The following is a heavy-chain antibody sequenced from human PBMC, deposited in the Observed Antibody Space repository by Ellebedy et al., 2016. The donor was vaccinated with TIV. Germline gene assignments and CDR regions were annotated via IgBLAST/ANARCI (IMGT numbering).Heavy chain of an antibody. D-gene: IGHD6-13*01. CDR2: INHSGST. CDR1: GGSISSSNW. V-gene: IGHV4-4*02. Sequence: SETLSLXXAVSGGSISSSNWWSWVRQPPGKGLEWIGEINHSGSTNYNPSLKSRVTISVDTSKNQFSLKLSSVTAADTAVYYCARILGSSSWYRFPPHADYWGQGTLVTVSS. CDR3: ARILGSSSWYRFPPHADY. J-gene: IGHJ4*02.